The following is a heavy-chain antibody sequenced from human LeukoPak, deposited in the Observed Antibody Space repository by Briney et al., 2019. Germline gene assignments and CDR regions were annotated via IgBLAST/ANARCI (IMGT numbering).Heavy chain of an antibody. CDR2: INPNSGGT. D-gene: IGHD6-19*01. Sequence: ASVKVSCKASGYTFTDYYMHWVRPAPGQGLEWMGRINPNSGGTNYPQKFQGRVTMTRDTSLSTAYMELSRLRSDDTAVYYCARAEVSGWLYYFDYWGQGTLVTVSS. V-gene: IGHV1-2*06. CDR3: ARAEVSGWLYYFDY. CDR1: GYTFTDYY. J-gene: IGHJ4*02.